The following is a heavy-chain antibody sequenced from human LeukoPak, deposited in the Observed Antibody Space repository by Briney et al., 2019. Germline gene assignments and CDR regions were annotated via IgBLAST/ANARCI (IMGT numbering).Heavy chain of an antibody. D-gene: IGHD6-13*01. CDR1: DFTFSDYG. J-gene: IGHJ4*02. CDR3: AKGGYGTTYFDY. Sequence: PGGSLRLSCAASDFTFSDYGMHWVRQAPGKGLEWVAAIWFDGSMKYYADSVKGRFTISRDDFENTLYLQMNSLRAEDTALYYRAKGGYGTTYFDYWGQGTLVTVSS. CDR2: IWFDGSMK. V-gene: IGHV3-33*06.